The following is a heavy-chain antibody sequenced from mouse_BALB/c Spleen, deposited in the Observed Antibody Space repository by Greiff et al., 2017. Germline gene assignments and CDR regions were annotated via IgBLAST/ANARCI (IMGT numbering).Heavy chain of an antibody. J-gene: IGHJ3*01. D-gene: IGHD2-1*01. CDR1: GFTFSSYA. Sequence: EVMLVESGGGLVKPGGSLKLSCAASGFTFSSYAMSWVRQSPEKRLEWVAEISSGGSYTYYPDTVTGRFTISRDNAKNTLYLEMSSLRSEDTAMYYCARDNGNYPWFAYWGQGTLVTVSA. CDR3: ARDNGNYPWFAY. V-gene: IGHV5-9-4*01. CDR2: ISSGGSYT.